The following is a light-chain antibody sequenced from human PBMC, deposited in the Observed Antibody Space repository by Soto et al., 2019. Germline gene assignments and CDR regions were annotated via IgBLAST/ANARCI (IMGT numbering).Light chain of an antibody. CDR2: GAS. CDR1: QSVSSSY. V-gene: IGKV3-20*01. Sequence: EIVLTQSPATLSLSPGERATLSCRASQSVSSSYFAWYQQKPGQTPRLLIYGASNKATGIPDRFSGSGSGTDFTLSISRLEHEDFVVYYCQQYGSSPPLYTFGQGTKLEIK. CDR3: QQYGSSPPLYT. J-gene: IGKJ2*01.